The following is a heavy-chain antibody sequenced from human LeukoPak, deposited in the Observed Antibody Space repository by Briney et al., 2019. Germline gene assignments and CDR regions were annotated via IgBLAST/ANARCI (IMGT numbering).Heavy chain of an antibody. D-gene: IGHD2/OR15-2a*01. CDR3: AGRIAPWPDY. Sequence: SETLSLTCAVYGGSFSGYYWSWIRQPPGKGLEWIGEINHSGSTNYNPSLKSRVTISVDTSKNQFSLKLSSVTAADTAVVYCAGRIAPWPDYWAQGTLSPSPQ. CDR1: GGSFSGYY. V-gene: IGHV4-34*01. J-gene: IGHJ4*02. CDR2: INHSGST.